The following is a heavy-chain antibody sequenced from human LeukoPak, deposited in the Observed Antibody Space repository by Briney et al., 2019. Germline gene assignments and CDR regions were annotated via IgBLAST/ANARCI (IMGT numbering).Heavy chain of an antibody. D-gene: IGHD1/OR15-1a*01. J-gene: IGHJ4*02. CDR2: IYYSGST. V-gene: IGHV4-59*01. CDR1: GGSISSYY. CDR3: ARMVGQLREYYFDD. Sequence: SETLSLTCTVSGGSISSYYWSWIRKPPGKGLEWIGYIYYSGSTNYNPSLKSRVTISVDTSKNQFSLKLKSVTSADTAVYYCARMVGQLREYYFDDWGRGTLVTVSS.